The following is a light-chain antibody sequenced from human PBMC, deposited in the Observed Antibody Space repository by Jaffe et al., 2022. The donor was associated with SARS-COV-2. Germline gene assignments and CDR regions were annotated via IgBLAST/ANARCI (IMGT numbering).Light chain of an antibody. CDR1: QSVLYTPNNKNY. J-gene: IGKJ4*01. Sequence: DIVMTQSPDSLAVSLGERATINCKSSQSVLYTPNNKNYLAWYQQKPGQPPKLLISWASTRESGVPDRFSGSGSGTFFTLTITSLQAADVAVYYCQQYYNTPLTFGGGTKVEIK. CDR2: WAS. CDR3: QQYYNTPLT. V-gene: IGKV4-1*01.